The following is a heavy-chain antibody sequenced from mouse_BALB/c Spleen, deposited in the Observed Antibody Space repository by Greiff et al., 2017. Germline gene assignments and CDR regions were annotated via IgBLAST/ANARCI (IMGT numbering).Heavy chain of an antibody. J-gene: IGHJ3*01. V-gene: IGHV1-4*01. CDR2: INPSSGYT. Sequence: VNVVESGAELARPGASVKMSCKASGYTFTSYTMHWVKQRPGQGLEWIGYINPSSGYTNYNQKFKDKATLTADKSSSTAYMQLSSLTSEDSAVYYCARYGAARATSWFAYWGQGTLVTVSA. CDR3: ARYGAARATSWFAY. D-gene: IGHD3-1*01. CDR1: GYTFTSYT.